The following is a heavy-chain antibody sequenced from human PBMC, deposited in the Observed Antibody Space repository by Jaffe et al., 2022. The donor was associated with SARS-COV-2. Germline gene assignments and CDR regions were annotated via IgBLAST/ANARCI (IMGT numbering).Heavy chain of an antibody. V-gene: IGHV4-39*01. J-gene: IGHJ5*02. Sequence: QLQLQESGPGLVKPSETLSLTCTVSGGSISSSSYYWGWIRQPPGKGLEWIGSIYYSGSTYYNPSLKSRVTISVDTSKNQFSLKLSSVTAADTAVYYCAGRIQLWTTGGTDNWFDPWGQGTLVTVSS. CDR1: GGSISSSSYY. CDR2: IYYSGST. D-gene: IGHD5-18*01. CDR3: AGRIQLWTTGGTDNWFDP.